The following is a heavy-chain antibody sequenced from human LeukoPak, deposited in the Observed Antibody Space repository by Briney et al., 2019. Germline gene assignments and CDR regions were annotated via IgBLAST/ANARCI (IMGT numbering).Heavy chain of an antibody. CDR2: IYYSGST. Sequence: SETLSLTCTVSGGSISSSSYYWGWIRQPPGKGLEWIGSIYYSGSTYYNPSLKSRVTISVDTSKNQCSLKLSSVTAADTAVYYCARLDWGTENYWGQGTLVTVSS. D-gene: IGHD3-9*01. CDR1: GGSISSSSYY. J-gene: IGHJ4*02. V-gene: IGHV4-39*01. CDR3: ARLDWGTENY.